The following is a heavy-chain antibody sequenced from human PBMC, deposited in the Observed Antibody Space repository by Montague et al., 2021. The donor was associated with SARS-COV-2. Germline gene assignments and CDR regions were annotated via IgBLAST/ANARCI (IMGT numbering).Heavy chain of an antibody. J-gene: IGHJ2*01. CDR1: GDSVSSNIAT. D-gene: IGHD2-21*02. V-gene: IGHV6-1*01. CDR2: TYCRSKWYN. CDR3: ARAYCGGDCYFYWYFDL. Sequence: CAISGDSVSSNIATWNWIRQSPSRGLEWLGRTYCRSKWYNDYAVSVKSRVIINPDTSNNRISPQLNSVTPEDTAVYYCARAYCGGDCYFYWYFDLWGRGTLVTVSS.